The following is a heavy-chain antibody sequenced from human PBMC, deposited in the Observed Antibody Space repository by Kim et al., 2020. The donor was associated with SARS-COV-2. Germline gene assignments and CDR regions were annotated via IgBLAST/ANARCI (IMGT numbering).Heavy chain of an antibody. J-gene: IGHJ3*02. CDR3: AILGTYYYDSSGYSNAFDI. V-gene: IGHV3-23*01. CDR1: GFTFSSYA. CDR2: ISGSGGST. D-gene: IGHD3-22*01. Sequence: GGSLRLSCAASGFTFSSYAMSWVRQAPGKGLEWVSAISGSGGSTYYADSVKGRFTISRDNSKNTLYLQMNSLRAEDTAVYYCAILGTYYYDSSGYSNAFDIWGQGTMVTVSS.